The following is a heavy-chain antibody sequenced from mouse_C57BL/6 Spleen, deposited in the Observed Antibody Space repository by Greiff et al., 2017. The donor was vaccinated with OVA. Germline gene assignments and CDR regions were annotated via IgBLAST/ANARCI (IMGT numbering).Heavy chain of an antibody. CDR2: ISYDGSN. Sequence: ESGPGLVKPSQSLSLTCSVTGYSITSGYYWNWIRQFPGNKLEWMGYISYDGSNNYNPSLKNRISITRDTSTNQFFLKLNSVTTEDTATYYCAREGDSSDHYYARDYWGQGTSVTVSS. CDR3: AREGDSSDHYYARDY. D-gene: IGHD3-2*02. CDR1: GYSITSGYY. V-gene: IGHV3-6*01. J-gene: IGHJ4*01.